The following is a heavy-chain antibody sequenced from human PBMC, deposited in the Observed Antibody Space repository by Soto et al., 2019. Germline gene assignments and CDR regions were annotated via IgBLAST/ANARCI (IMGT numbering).Heavy chain of an antibody. CDR1: GGSINNHY. CDR3: ARANWYSEY. CDR2: IYYTGST. J-gene: IGHJ4*02. V-gene: IGHV4-59*11. D-gene: IGHD7-27*01. Sequence: QVHLQESGPGLVKPSETLSLTCTVSGGSINNHYWSWIRQPPEKGLEWIGYIYYTGSTNYNPSLKSRVTMSVGTSKNQFSLNLTSLTAADTAIYYCARANWYSEYWGQGTLVTVSS.